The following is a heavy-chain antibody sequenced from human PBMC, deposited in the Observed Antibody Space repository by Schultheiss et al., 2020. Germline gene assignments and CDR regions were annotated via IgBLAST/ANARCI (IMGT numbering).Heavy chain of an antibody. V-gene: IGHV4-39*01. Sequence: SETLSLTCTVSGGSISSSSYYWGWIRQPPGKGLEWIGSIYYSGSTYYNPSLKSRVTISVDTSKNQFSLKLSSVTAADTAVYYCARCVYCSSTSCYGSGSYYNNWFDPWGTGTLVTVSS. CDR1: GGSISSSSYY. D-gene: IGHD2-2*01. CDR3: ARCVYCSSTSCYGSGSYYNNWFDP. CDR2: IYYSGST. J-gene: IGHJ5*02.